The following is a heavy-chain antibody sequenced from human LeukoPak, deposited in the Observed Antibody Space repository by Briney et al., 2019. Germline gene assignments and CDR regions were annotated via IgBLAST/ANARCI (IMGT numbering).Heavy chain of an antibody. CDR2: ISYDGSNK. CDR3: ARGYCSSTRCHFDY. J-gene: IGHJ4*02. Sequence: PGGSLRLSCEASGFTFSSNAMHWVRQAPGKGLEWVAVISYDGSNKYYADSVKGRFTISRDNSKNTLYLQMNSLRAEDTAVYYCARGYCSSTRCHFDYWGQGTLVTVSS. V-gene: IGHV3-30-3*01. CDR1: GFTFSSNA. D-gene: IGHD2-2*01.